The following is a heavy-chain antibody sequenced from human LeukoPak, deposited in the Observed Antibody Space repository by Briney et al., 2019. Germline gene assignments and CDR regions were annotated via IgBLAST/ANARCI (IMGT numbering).Heavy chain of an antibody. CDR1: GYSISSGYY. J-gene: IGHJ3*02. CDR2: IYHSGST. CDR3: ARAHPTPDIAGDAFDI. Sequence: SETLSLTCAVSGYSISSGYYWGWIRQPPGKGLEWIGSIYHSGSTYYNPSLKSRVTISVDTSKNQFSLKLSSVTAADTAVYYCARAHPTPDIAGDAFDIWGQGTMVTVSS. D-gene: IGHD5-12*01. V-gene: IGHV4-38-2*01.